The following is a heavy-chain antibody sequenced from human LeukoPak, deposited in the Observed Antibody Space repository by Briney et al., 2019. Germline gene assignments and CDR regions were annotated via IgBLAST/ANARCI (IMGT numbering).Heavy chain of an antibody. CDR1: GGTFSSYA. CDR3: ATGYSYGLARDY. J-gene: IGHJ4*02. Sequence: SVKVSCKASGGTFSSYAISWVRQAPGQGLEWMGRIIPILGIANYAQKFQGRVTITADKSTSTAYMELSSLRSEDTAVYYCATGYSYGLARDYWGQGTLVTVSS. V-gene: IGHV1-69*04. CDR2: IIPILGIA. D-gene: IGHD5-18*01.